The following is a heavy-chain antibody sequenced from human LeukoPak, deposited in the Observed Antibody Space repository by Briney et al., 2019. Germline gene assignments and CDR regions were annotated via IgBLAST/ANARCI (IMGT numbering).Heavy chain of an antibody. J-gene: IGHJ4*02. Sequence: GGSLRLSCAASGFTFSSYWMSWVRQAPGKGLEWVANIKKDGSEKDYVDSVKGRFTISRDNAKNSLYLQMNSLRAEDTAVYYCARDRSYYDSSGYLDYWGQGTLVTVSS. CDR1: GFTFSSYW. CDR3: ARDRSYYDSSGYLDY. D-gene: IGHD3-22*01. V-gene: IGHV3-7*01. CDR2: IKKDGSEK.